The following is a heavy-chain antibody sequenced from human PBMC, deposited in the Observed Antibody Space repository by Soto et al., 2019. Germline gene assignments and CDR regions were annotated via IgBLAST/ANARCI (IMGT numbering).Heavy chain of an antibody. CDR2: IYYSGST. D-gene: IGHD4-4*01. J-gene: IGHJ6*02. V-gene: IGHV4-31*03. CDR1: GGSIGGGGYC. Sequence: PSETLSLTCTVSGGSIGGGGYCWSWIRQHPGKGLEWIGYIYYSGSTYYNPSLKSRVTISVDTSKNQFSLKLSSVTAADTAVYYCAREPYSTLSYYYYGMDVWGQGTTVTVSS. CDR3: AREPYSTLSYYYYGMDV.